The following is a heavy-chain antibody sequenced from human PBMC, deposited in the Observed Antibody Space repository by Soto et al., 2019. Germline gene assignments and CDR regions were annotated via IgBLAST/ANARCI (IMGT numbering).Heavy chain of an antibody. CDR1: GGTFSSYR. CDR3: VRDSGAKLSSS. D-gene: IGHD6-13*01. Sequence: SVKVSCKASGGTFSSYRINWVRQAPGPGLEWVGGIVPIYRTADYAQKFQGRVTITADESARTSYMELRSLKSQDTAVYYCVRDSGAKLSSSWGQGTLVTVSS. J-gene: IGHJ4*02. V-gene: IGHV1-69*13. CDR2: IVPIYRTA.